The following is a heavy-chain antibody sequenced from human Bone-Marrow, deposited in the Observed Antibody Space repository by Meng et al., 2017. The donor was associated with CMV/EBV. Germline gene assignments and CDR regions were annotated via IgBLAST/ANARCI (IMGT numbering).Heavy chain of an antibody. V-gene: IGHV1-2*02. D-gene: IGHD3-10*01. CDR3: ARDLGAGVKPTLAVDY. Sequence: ASVKVSCKASGYTFTGYYMHWVRQAPGQGLEWMGWINPNSGGTNYAQKFQGRVTMTRDTSTSTAYMELSRLRSDDTAVYYCARDLGAGVKPTLAVDYWGQEALVTVSS. CDR2: INPNSGGT. J-gene: IGHJ4*02. CDR1: GYTFTGYY.